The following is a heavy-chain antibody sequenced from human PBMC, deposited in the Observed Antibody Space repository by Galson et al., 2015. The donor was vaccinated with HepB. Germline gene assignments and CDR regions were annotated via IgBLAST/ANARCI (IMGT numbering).Heavy chain of an antibody. CDR3: ARDGTRGNYWER. J-gene: IGHJ4*02. CDR1: GGSISSTNW. V-gene: IGHV4-4*02. D-gene: IGHD1-26*01. Sequence: ETLSLTCAVSGGSISSTNWWSWVRQPPGKGLEWIGEIYHSGSTNYNPSLKSRVTISVDKSKNHFSLKLTSVTAADTAVYYCARDGTRGNYWERWGQGTLVTVSS. CDR2: IYHSGST.